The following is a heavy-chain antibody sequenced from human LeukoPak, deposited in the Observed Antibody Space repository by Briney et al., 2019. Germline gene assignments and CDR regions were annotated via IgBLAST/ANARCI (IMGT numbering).Heavy chain of an antibody. Sequence: GGSLRLSCAASGFTFSSYSMNWVRQAPGKGLEWVSYISSSSTIYYADSVKGRFTISRDNAKNSLYLQMNSLKTEDTAVYYCTTHYGDYLRDYFYYMDVWGKGTTVIVSS. CDR2: ISSSSTI. J-gene: IGHJ6*03. D-gene: IGHD4-17*01. CDR3: TTHYGDYLRDYFYYMDV. V-gene: IGHV3-48*01. CDR1: GFTFSSYS.